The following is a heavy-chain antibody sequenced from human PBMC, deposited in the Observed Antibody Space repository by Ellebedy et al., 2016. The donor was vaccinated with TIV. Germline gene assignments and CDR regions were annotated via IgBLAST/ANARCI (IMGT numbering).Heavy chain of an antibody. CDR3: VRVMRGYAGNFVFDY. CDR2: IYYSGST. D-gene: IGHD4-23*01. CDR1: GGSISSGGYY. Sequence: SETLSLXCTVSGGSISSGGYYWSWIRQHPGKGLEWIGYIYYSGSTYYNPSLKSRITMSIDTSKDQFSLKLSSVTAADTAVYYCVRVMRGYAGNFVFDYWGQGTPVTVSS. J-gene: IGHJ4*02. V-gene: IGHV4-31*03.